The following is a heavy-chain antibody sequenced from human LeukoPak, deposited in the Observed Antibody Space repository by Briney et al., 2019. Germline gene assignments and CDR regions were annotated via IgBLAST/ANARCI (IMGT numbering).Heavy chain of an antibody. Sequence: GGSLRLSCAASGFTFSSYEMNWVRQAPGKGLEWVSYISSSGSTIYYADSVKGRFTISRGNAKNSLYLQMNSLRAEDTAVYYCARGAGDYDILTGYWDASDYWGQGTLVTVSS. V-gene: IGHV3-48*03. CDR2: ISSSGSTI. CDR3: ARGAGDYDILTGYWDASDY. CDR1: GFTFSSYE. D-gene: IGHD3-9*01. J-gene: IGHJ4*02.